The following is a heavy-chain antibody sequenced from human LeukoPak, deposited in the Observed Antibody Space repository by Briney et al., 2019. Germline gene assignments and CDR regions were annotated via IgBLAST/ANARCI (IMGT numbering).Heavy chain of an antibody. CDR3: ARGRYTSGWYPDYFDY. Sequence: GGSLRLSCAASGFTFSTYWMSWVRQTPGKGLEWVANIKQDGSEKYYVDSVKGRSTISRDNAKNSLYLQMNSLRAEDTAVYYCARGRYTSGWYPDYFDYWGQGTLVTVSS. V-gene: IGHV3-7*01. J-gene: IGHJ4*02. CDR1: GFTFSTYW. CDR2: IKQDGSEK. D-gene: IGHD6-19*01.